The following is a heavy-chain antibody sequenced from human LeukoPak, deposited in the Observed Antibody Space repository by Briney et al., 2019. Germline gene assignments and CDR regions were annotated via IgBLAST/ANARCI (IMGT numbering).Heavy chain of an antibody. D-gene: IGHD3-10*01. CDR2: ISAGGGAT. J-gene: IGHJ4*02. CDR1: GFTFSSYV. Sequence: GGSLRLSCAASGFTFSSYVIRWVRQAPGKGLEWVSSISAGGGATYYADSVKGRFAISRANSKNTLYLQMNSLRARDTAVYFCTRGFGGAFDYWGQGTLVTVSS. V-gene: IGHV3-23*01. CDR3: TRGFGGAFDY.